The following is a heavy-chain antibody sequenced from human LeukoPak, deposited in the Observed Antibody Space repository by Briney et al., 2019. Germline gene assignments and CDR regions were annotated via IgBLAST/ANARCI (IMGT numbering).Heavy chain of an antibody. J-gene: IGHJ4*02. V-gene: IGHV1-69*05. D-gene: IGHD3-22*01. CDR1: GGTFSSYA. Sequence: SVKVSCKASGGTFSSYAISWVRQAPGQGLEWMGRIIPIFGTANYAQKFQGRDTITTDESTSTAYMELSSLRSEDTAVYYCARDLDYYDLESEGYWGQGTLVTVSS. CDR3: ARDLDYYDLESEGY. CDR2: IIPIFGTA.